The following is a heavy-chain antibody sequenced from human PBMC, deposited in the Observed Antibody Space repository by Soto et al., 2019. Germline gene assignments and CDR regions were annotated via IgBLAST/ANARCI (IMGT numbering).Heavy chain of an antibody. CDR2: IWYDGSNK. CDR3: ARDSRRYSNSPQDGCVI. J-gene: IGHJ3*02. CDR1: GFTFSDYG. V-gene: IGHV3-33*01. Sequence: GGSLRLSCAASGFTFSDYGSHWVRQNPGKGLERVATIWYDGSNKFYADSAKGRFTVSRDSSKYTLDLQMNSLRAEDTALFYCARDSRRYSNSPQDGCVIGGQGTRVTVS. D-gene: IGHD6-6*01.